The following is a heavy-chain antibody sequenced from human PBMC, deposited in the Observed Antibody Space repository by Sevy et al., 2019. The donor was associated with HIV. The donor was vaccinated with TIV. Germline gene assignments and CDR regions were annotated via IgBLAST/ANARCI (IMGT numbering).Heavy chain of an antibody. CDR3: ATTKDYYESSGDPFDY. CDR1: GYTLTKLA. D-gene: IGHD3-22*01. J-gene: IGHJ4*02. Sequence: ASVKVSCKVSGYTLTKLAMHWVRQGPGKGLEWMGSFDPEDEETIYGQKFQGIVTMTEDTSTETAYMELSSLRSEDTAVYYCATTKDYYESSGDPFDYWGQGTLVTVSS. CDR2: FDPEDEET. V-gene: IGHV1-24*01.